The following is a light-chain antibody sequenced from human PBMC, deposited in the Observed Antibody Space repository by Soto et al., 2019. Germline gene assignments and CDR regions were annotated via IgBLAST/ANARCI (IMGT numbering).Light chain of an antibody. J-gene: IGLJ1*01. CDR3: QSYDRSLSGRV. CDR2: GNN. CDR1: SSNIGAGYD. V-gene: IGLV1-40*01. Sequence: QSVLTQPPSVSGAPGQRVTISCTGSSSNIGAGYDVHWYQQLPGTAPKLLIYGNNNRPSGVPDRFSGSKSGTSASLAITGLEAEDEAEYYCQSYDRSLSGRVFGTGTKLTVL.